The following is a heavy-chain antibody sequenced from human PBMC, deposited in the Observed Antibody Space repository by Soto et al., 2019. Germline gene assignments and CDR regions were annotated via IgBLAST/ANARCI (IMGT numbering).Heavy chain of an antibody. V-gene: IGHV3-23*01. J-gene: IGHJ6*02. CDR3: AKYGEPYPVYYGLHL. CDR1: GFPFSTSA. CDR2: IAATRDA. Sequence: EGRLLESGGGLVPPGGSLRLSCGAFGFPFSTSAMNWVRQAPGKGLEWVSIIAATRDAEYYAESVKGRFTSSRDNSNNTLYHRKNNLRAEDTATYYWAKYGEPYPVYYGLHLWGQGTTVIVS. D-gene: IGHD2-21*01.